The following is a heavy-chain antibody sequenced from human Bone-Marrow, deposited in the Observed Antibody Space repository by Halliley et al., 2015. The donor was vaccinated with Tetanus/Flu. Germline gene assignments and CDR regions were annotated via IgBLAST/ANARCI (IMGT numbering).Heavy chain of an antibody. V-gene: IGHV3-43D*04. J-gene: IGHJ4*02. CDR3: AKDIVDSGSYALGY. D-gene: IGHD3-10*01. Sequence: SLRLSCAASGFTFDDFGMHWVRQAPGKGLEWVSLVNWDGSVTYYADSVKGRFTISRDNSKNSLFLQMNSLRPEDTALYYCAKDIVDSGSYALGYWGQGTLVTVSS. CDR1: GFTFDDFG. CDR2: VNWDGSVT.